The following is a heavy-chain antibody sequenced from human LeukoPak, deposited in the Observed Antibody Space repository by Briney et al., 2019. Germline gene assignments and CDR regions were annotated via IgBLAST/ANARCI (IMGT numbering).Heavy chain of an antibody. D-gene: IGHD6-19*01. CDR1: GFTFSSYG. CDR3: AKDPVARDEYFQH. J-gene: IGHJ1*01. V-gene: IGHV3-30*18. Sequence: QPGGSLRLSCAASGFTFSSYGMHWVRQAPGKGLEWVAVISYDGSNKYYADSVKGRFTISRDNSKNTLYLQMNSLRAEDTAVYYCAKDPVARDEYFQHWGQGTLVTVPS. CDR2: ISYDGSNK.